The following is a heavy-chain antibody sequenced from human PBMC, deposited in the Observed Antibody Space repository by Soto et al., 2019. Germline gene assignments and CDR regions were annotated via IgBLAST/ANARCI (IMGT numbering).Heavy chain of an antibody. Sequence: GGSLRLSCATSGFTFDDHAMHWVRQVPGKGLEWVSDISWNSGSIGYADSVKGRFTISRDNANNSLYLQMNSLRAEDTALYYCAKDKHGNAFDIWGQGTMVTVSS. CDR2: ISWNSGSI. CDR1: GFTFDDHA. CDR3: AKDKHGNAFDI. V-gene: IGHV3-9*01. J-gene: IGHJ3*02. D-gene: IGHD4-17*01.